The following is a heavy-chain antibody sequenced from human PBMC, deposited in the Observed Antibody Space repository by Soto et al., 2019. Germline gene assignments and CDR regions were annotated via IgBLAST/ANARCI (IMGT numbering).Heavy chain of an antibody. CDR3: ARQKSIAARPNYYYMDV. D-gene: IGHD6-6*01. CDR1: GYSFTSYW. J-gene: IGHJ6*03. Sequence: GESLKISCKGSGYSFTSYWIGWVRQMPAKRLEGMGIIYPGDSATRYSPSFQGQVTISADKSISTAYLQWSSLKASDTAMYYCARQKSIAARPNYYYMDVWGKGTTVTVSS. CDR2: IYPGDSAT. V-gene: IGHV5-51*01.